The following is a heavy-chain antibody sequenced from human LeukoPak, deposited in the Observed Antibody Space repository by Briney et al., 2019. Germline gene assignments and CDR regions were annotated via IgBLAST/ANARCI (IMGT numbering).Heavy chain of an antibody. V-gene: IGHV4-59*01. CDR1: GGSISSYY. CDR2: IYYSGST. Sequence: SETLSLTCTVSGGSISSYYWSWIRQPPGKGLEWIGYIYYSGSTNYNPSLKSRVTISVDTSKNQFSLKLSSVTAADTAVYYCARGSGRSGFDYWGQGTLVTVSS. J-gene: IGHJ4*02. CDR3: ARGSGRSGFDY.